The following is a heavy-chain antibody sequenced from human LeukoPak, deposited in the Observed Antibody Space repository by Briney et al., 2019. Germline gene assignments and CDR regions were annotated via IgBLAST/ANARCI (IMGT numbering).Heavy chain of an antibody. J-gene: IGHJ3*02. D-gene: IGHD6-6*01. CDR3: AREGLWGAARDAFDI. V-gene: IGHV3-48*03. CDR1: GFTVSSNY. CDR2: ISISGSTI. Sequence: AGGSLRLSCVASGFTVSSNYMNWVRQAPGKGLEWVSYISISGSTIYYADSVKGRFTISRDNAKNSLYLQMNSLRVEDTAVYYCAREGLWGAARDAFDIWGQGTMVTVSS.